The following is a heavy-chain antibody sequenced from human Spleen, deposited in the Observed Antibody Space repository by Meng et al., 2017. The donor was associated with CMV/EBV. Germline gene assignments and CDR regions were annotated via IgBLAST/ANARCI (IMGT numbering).Heavy chain of an antibody. CDR2: INPSGGST. CDR1: GYTFTSYY. D-gene: IGHD2-2*01. Sequence: ASVKVSCKASGYTFTSYYMHWVRQAPGQGLEWMGIINPSGGSTSYAQKFQGRVTMTRDTSTSTVYMELSSLRAEDTAIYYCARVAYCSSTICYRPFDYWGQGTLVTVSS. V-gene: IGHV1-46*01. CDR3: ARVAYCSSTICYRPFDY. J-gene: IGHJ4*02.